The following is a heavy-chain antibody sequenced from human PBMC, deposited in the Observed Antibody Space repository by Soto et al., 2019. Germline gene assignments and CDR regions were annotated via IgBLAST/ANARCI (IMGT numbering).Heavy chain of an antibody. V-gene: IGHV3-11*01. CDR2: ISSSGSTI. J-gene: IGHJ6*02. CDR3: ARDQVSSSDYYYGMDV. CDR1: GFTFSDYY. D-gene: IGHD6-6*01. Sequence: QVQLVESGGGLVKLGGSLRLSCAASGFTFSDYYMSWIRQAPGKGLEWVSYISSSGSTIYYADSVKGRFTISRDNAKNSLYLQMNSLRAEDTAVYYCARDQVSSSDYYYGMDVWGQGTTVTVSS.